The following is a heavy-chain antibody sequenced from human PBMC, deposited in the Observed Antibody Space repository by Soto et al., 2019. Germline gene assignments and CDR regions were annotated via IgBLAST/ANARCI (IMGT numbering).Heavy chain of an antibody. CDR1: GYTFTGYD. J-gene: IGHJ6*02. Sequence: ASVKVSCKASGYTFTGYDINWVRQATGQGLEWMGWMNPNSGNTGYAQKFQGRVTMTRNTSISTAYMELSSLRSEDTAVYYCARDTHYYYGMDVWGHGTTVTVSS. CDR2: MNPNSGNT. V-gene: IGHV1-8*01. CDR3: ARDTHYYYGMDV.